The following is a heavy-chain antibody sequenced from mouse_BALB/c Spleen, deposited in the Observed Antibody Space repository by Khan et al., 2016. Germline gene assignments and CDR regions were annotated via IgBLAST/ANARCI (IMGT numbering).Heavy chain of an antibody. J-gene: IGHJ2*01. Sequence: RQGERAGGEGKKEGERVKRKGKAEGDTFTPLRLNFLSHSPGKGLEWMDWINTNTGETTYADDFKGRFAFSFETSASTAYLQINNLKNEDTATYFYATGITTVIATRRHYWGQGTTLTVSS. V-gene: IGHV9-3-1*01. D-gene: IGHD1-1*01. CDR1: GDTFTPLR. CDR2: INTNTGET. CDR3: ATGITTVIATRRHY.